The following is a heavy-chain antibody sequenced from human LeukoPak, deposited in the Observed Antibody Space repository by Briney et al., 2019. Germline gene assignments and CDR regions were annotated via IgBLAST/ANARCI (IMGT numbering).Heavy chain of an antibody. CDR2: ISYSGST. V-gene: IGHV4-59*01. CDR1: GGSISSYY. J-gene: IGHJ4*02. D-gene: IGHD6-13*01. CDR3: ARLYSSSLGRVFDY. Sequence: SETLSLTCTVSGGSISSYYWSWIRQPPGKGLEWIGYISYSGSTNYNPSLKSRVTISVDTSKNQFSLKLSSVTATDTAIYYCARLYSSSLGRVFDYWGQGTLVTVSS.